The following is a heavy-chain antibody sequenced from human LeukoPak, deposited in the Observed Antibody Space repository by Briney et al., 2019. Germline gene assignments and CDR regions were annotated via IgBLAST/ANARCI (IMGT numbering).Heavy chain of an antibody. CDR3: ARSSRGVAAAGTRLGY. CDR1: GYTFTSYG. J-gene: IGHJ4*02. CDR2: ISAYNGNT. V-gene: IGHV1-18*01. Sequence: ASVTVSCKASGYTFTSYGISWVRQAPGQGLEWMGWISAYNGNTNYAQKLQGRVTMTTDTSTSTAYMELRSLRSDDTAVYYCARSSRGVAAAGTRLGYWGQGTLVTVSS. D-gene: IGHD6-13*01.